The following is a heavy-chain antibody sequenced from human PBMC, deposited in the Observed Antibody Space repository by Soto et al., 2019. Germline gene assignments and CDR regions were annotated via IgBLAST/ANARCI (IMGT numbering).Heavy chain of an antibody. V-gene: IGHV3-15*01. J-gene: IGHJ4*02. CDR1: RFTFSNAW. CDR2: IKTKSDGQTI. D-gene: IGHD3-22*01. Sequence: EVQLAESGGGLVKPGGSLRLSCAASRFTFSNAWMSWVRQVPGKGMEWIARIKTKSDGQTIDDAAPAKGRFTISRNDSRTTLNLKIKSRKTEDTAVYYWTTPVGYDSTGCSFDYWGQGTLVTVSS. CDR3: TTPVGYDSTGCSFDY.